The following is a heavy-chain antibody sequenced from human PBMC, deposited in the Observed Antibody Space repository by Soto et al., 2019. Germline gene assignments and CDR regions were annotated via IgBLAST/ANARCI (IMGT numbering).Heavy chain of an antibody. J-gene: IGHJ3*02. CDR1: GYSISSGYY. V-gene: IGHV4-38-2*01. D-gene: IGHD3-22*01. CDR2: IYHSGST. CDR3: ARGFTMIVVADDAFDI. Sequence: SETLSLTCAGSGYSISSGYYWGWIRQPPGKGLEWIGSIYHSGSTYYNPSLKSRVTISVDTSKNQFSLKLSSVTAADTAVYYCARGFTMIVVADDAFDIWGQGTMVTVSS.